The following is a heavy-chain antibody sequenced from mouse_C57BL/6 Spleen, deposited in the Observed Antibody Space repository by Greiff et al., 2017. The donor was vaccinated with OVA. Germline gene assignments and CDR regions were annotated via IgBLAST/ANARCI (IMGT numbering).Heavy chain of an antibody. CDR3: ARSLYYYGSSYSDY. CDR2: IHPNSGST. CDR1: GYTFTSYW. Sequence: QVQLQQSGAELVKPGASVKLSCKASGYTFTSYWMHWVKQRPGQGLEWIGMIHPNSGSTNYNEKFKSKATLTVDKSSSTAYMQLSSLTSEDSAVYYCARSLYYYGSSYSDYWGQGTTLTVSS. V-gene: IGHV1-64*01. J-gene: IGHJ2*01. D-gene: IGHD1-1*01.